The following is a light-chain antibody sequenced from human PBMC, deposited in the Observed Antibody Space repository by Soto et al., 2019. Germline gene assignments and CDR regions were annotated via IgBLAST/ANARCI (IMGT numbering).Light chain of an antibody. V-gene: IGKV3-11*01. CDR3: QQRDIWPWT. Sequence: EIVLTQSPPTLTLSPGERATLSCWASQSVNRYLVWYQQKPGQAPRLLMYDASKGATGIPARFSGSGSGTDFTLTISSLEPEDFAVYYCQQRDIWPWTFGQGTKVDIK. J-gene: IGKJ1*01. CDR2: DAS. CDR1: QSVNRY.